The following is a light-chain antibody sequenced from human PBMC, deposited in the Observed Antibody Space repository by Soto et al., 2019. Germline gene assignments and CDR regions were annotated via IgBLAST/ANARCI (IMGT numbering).Light chain of an antibody. CDR2: GTS. CDR3: QQYNSWPRT. V-gene: IGKV3D-15*01. Sequence: EIVMTQSPPTLSVSPGERVTLSCRASQSVSVNLAWYQQKVGQAPRLLIYGTSTRATAIPARFSGSGSGTEFSLTISSLQSEDFAIYYCQQYNSWPRTFGQGTKVEMK. J-gene: IGKJ1*01. CDR1: QSVSVN.